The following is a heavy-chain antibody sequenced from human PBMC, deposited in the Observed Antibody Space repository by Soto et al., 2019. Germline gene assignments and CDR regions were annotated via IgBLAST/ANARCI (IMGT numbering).Heavy chain of an antibody. D-gene: IGHD2-15*01. CDR1: GGSISSYY. Sequence: QVQLQESGPGLVKPSETLSLTCTVSGGSISSYYWSWIRQPPGKGLEWIGYIYYSGSTNYNPSLKSGVTISVDTSKNQFSLKLSSVTAADTAVYYCARSILLSSPYCSGGSCYSGGWFDPWGQGTLVTVSS. CDR2: IYYSGST. CDR3: ARSILLSSPYCSGGSCYSGGWFDP. J-gene: IGHJ5*02. V-gene: IGHV4-59*01.